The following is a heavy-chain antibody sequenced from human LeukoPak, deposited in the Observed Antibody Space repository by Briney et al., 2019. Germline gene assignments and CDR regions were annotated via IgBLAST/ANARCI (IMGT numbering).Heavy chain of an antibody. J-gene: IGHJ4*02. V-gene: IGHV3-7*01. CDR1: GFIFSNFW. CDR3: ARVLYFRENSYAGPFDQ. Sequence: GGSLRLSCEASGFIFSNFWMSWVRQAPGKGRGWVANIREDGSEAYYVDFVKGRFTISRDNDQNSLHLQMNSLRVEDTAVYYCARVLYFRENSYAGPFDQWGQGTLVTVSS. CDR2: IREDGSEA. D-gene: IGHD5-18*01.